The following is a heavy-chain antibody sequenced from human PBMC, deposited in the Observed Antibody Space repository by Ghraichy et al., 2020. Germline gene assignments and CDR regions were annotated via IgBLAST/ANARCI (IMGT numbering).Heavy chain of an antibody. CDR2: IYARGTT. J-gene: IGHJ6*02. Sequence: SETLTLTCTVSGGTISSYYWSWIRQPAGKGLEWIGRIYARGTTNYNPSPKSRISMSVDTSKNKISLKLSSVTAADTAVYYCARQLLDNYGMDVWGQGTTVTVSS. D-gene: IGHD1-26*01. CDR3: ARQLLDNYGMDV. V-gene: IGHV4-4*07. CDR1: GGTISSYY.